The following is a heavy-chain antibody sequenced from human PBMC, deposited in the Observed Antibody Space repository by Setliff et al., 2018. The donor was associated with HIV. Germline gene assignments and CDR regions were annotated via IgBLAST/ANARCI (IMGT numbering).Heavy chain of an antibody. CDR1: GDSLSSGSYY. CDR2: IYTSGST. J-gene: IGHJ4*02. Sequence: PSETLSLTCTVSGDSLSSGSYYWSWIRQPAGKGLEWIGHIYTSGSTNYNPSLKSRVTISVDTSKNQFSLKVTYVTAADTAVYYCARRAAATTNFDYWGQGTLVTVSS. V-gene: IGHV4-61*09. D-gene: IGHD1-26*01. CDR3: ARRAAATTNFDY.